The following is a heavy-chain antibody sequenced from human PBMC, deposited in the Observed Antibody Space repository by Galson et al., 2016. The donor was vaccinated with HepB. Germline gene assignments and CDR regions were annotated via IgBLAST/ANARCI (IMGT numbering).Heavy chain of an antibody. CDR3: ARDIGGYGSC. V-gene: IGHV3-74*01. Sequence: SLRLSCAASGFTFSSFWMHWVRQVPGKGLVWVSRINIDGSTTDYADAVKGRSTISRDNAKNTLYLQMNSLRAEDTALFYCARDIGGYGSCWGQGTLVTVSS. J-gene: IGHJ4*02. D-gene: IGHD6-19*01. CDR2: INIDGSTT. CDR1: GFTFSSFW.